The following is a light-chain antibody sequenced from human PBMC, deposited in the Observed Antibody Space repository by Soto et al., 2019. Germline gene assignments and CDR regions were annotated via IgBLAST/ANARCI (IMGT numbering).Light chain of an antibody. CDR2: GAS. CDR1: QSVSNNY. J-gene: IGKJ4*02. V-gene: IGKV3-20*01. Sequence: EIVLTQSPGTLSLSPGERATLSCRASQSVSNNYLAWYQQNPGQAPRLLIYGASSRATGIPDRFSGSGSGTDYTLTISRLEPEDFAVYSCQQYGSSPPVTFGGGTRVEIK. CDR3: QQYGSSPPVT.